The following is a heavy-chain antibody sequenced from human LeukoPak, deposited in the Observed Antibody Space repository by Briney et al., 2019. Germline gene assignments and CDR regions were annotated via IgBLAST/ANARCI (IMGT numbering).Heavy chain of an antibody. CDR3: ARGAGAFDY. CDR2: IYYSGST. D-gene: IGHD6-19*01. Sequence: PSETLSLTCTVSGGSISSYYWSWIRQPPGRGLEWIGYIYYSGSTTYNPSLKSPVTISVDTSRNQFSLKLSSVTAADTAVYYCARGAGAFDYWGHGTLVTVSS. CDR1: GGSISSYY. V-gene: IGHV4-59*01. J-gene: IGHJ4*01.